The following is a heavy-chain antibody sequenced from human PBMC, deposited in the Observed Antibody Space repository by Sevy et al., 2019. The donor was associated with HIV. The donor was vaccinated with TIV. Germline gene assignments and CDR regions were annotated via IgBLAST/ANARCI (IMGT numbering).Heavy chain of an antibody. J-gene: IGHJ6*02. CDR1: GFRGLLNA. CDR2: MSYDGSSQ. Sequence: GGSLRLSCAASGFRGLLNAMHWVRQAPGRGLEWVAVMSYDGSSQYYADSVKGRFTVSRNKNKNTLSLQVRTLTSEDTGVYYCAGDRLLLSPPHYAMDVWGRGTTVTVSS. V-gene: IGHV3-30-3*01. D-gene: IGHD3-10*01. CDR3: AGDRLLLSPPHYAMDV.